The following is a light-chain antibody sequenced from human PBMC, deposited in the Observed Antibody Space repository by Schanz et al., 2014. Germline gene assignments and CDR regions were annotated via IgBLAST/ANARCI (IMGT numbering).Light chain of an antibody. V-gene: IGKV3-15*01. Sequence: EIVMTQSPVFLSVSPGERATLSCRASQSVSSNLAWYQQKPGQAPRVLIYGASTRATGIPARFSGSGSGTEFTLTISSLQSEDFAVYYCQQYNNWLTTFGQGTRVEIK. J-gene: IGKJ1*01. CDR1: QSVSSN. CDR3: QQYNNWLTT. CDR2: GAS.